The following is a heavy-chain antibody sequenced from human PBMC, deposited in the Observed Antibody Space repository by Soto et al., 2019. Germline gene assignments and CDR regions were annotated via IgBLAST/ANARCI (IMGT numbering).Heavy chain of an antibody. CDR3: AREITNRFDP. CDR1: GFTFSSYS. D-gene: IGHD3-10*01. CDR2: ISSSSSYI. V-gene: IGHV3-21*01. J-gene: IGHJ5*02. Sequence: PGGSLRLCCAASGFTFSSYSMNWVRQAPGKGLEWVSSISSSSSYIYYADSVKGRFTISRDNAKNSLYLQMNSLRAEDTAVYYCAREITNRFDPRGQGTLVTLSS.